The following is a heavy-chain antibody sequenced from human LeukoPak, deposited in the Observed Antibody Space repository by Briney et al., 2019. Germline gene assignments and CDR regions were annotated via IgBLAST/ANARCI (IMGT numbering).Heavy chain of an antibody. CDR3: ARGNDCTNGVCYTWYFDL. J-gene: IGHJ2*01. Sequence: GGSLRLSCAASGFTFSSYSMNWVRQAPGKGLEWVSSISSSSSYIYYADSVKGRFTISRDNAKNSLYLQMNSLRAEDTAVYYCARGNDCTNGVCYTWYFDLWGRGTLVTVSS. CDR1: GFTFSSYS. D-gene: IGHD2-8*01. CDR2: ISSSSSYI. V-gene: IGHV3-21*01.